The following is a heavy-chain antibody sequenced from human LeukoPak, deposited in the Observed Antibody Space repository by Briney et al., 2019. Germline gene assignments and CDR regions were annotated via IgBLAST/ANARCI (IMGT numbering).Heavy chain of an antibody. J-gene: IGHJ3*02. D-gene: IGHD3-22*01. CDR3: ARDHHRRLYDSQARNTFDI. CDR1: GFTFSDYY. Sequence: GGSLRLSCAASGFTFSDYYMSWIRQAPGKGLEWVSYISSSGSTIYYADSVKGRFTISRDNAKNSLYLQMNSLRAEDTAVYYCARDHHRRLYDSQARNTFDIWGQGTMVTVSS. CDR2: ISSSGSTI. V-gene: IGHV3-11*04.